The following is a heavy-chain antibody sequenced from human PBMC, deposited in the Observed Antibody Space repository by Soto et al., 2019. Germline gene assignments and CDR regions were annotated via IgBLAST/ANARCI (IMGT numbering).Heavy chain of an antibody. V-gene: IGHV3-23*01. CDR2: ISAGGST. CDR3: ENVPIWCSSTSCYTEGFDY. Sequence: EVQLLDSGGGLVQPGGSLRLSCTASGFTFSDYAMSWVRQPPGKGLEWVSVISAGGSTYYADSVKGRFTVSRANSKNTLYLQMNSLRAEDTAVYYCENVPIWCSSTSCYTEGFDYWGQGTLVTVSS. J-gene: IGHJ4*02. D-gene: IGHD2-2*02. CDR1: GFTFSDYA.